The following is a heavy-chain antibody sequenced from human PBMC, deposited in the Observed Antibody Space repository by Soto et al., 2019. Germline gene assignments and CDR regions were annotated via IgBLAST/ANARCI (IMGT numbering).Heavy chain of an antibody. CDR2: INHSGST. CDR3: ASVDPAGRQQLVRYYYYGMDV. CDR1: GGSFSGYY. Sequence: QVQLQQWGAGLLKPSETLSLTCAVYGGSFSGYYWSWIRQPPGKGLEWIGEINHSGSTNYNPSLKSRVTISVAPSKNQFSLKLSSVTAADTAVYYCASVDPAGRQQLVRYYYYGMDVWGQGTTVTVSS. J-gene: IGHJ6*02. D-gene: IGHD6-13*01. V-gene: IGHV4-34*01.